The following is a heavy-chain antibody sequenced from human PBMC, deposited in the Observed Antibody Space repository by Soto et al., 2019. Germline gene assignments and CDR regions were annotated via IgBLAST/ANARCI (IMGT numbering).Heavy chain of an antibody. CDR2: IYYSGST. Sequence: SETLSLTCTVSGGSISSSSYYWGWIRQPPGKGLEWIGSIYYSGSTYYNPSLKSRVTISVDTSKNQFSLKLSSVTAADTAVYYCARLQEVVTIFGVVTLPQTNWFDPWGQGTLVTVSS. J-gene: IGHJ5*02. CDR3: ARLQEVVTIFGVVTLPQTNWFDP. D-gene: IGHD3-3*01. V-gene: IGHV4-39*01. CDR1: GGSISSSSYY.